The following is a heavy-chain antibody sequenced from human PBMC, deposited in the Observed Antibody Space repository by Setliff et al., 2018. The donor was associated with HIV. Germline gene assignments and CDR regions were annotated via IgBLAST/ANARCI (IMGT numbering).Heavy chain of an antibody. D-gene: IGHD6-13*01. CDR2: IYTSGST. Sequence: PSETLSLTCTVSGGSISSHYWSWIRQPPGKGLEWIGHIYTSGSTNYNPSLKSRVTMSVGTSKNQFSLKLSSVTAADTAVYYCARGTKGSRWSVTRINWFDTWGQGTLVTVSS. J-gene: IGHJ5*02. V-gene: IGHV4-4*08. CDR3: ARGTKGSRWSVTRINWFDT. CDR1: GGSISSHY.